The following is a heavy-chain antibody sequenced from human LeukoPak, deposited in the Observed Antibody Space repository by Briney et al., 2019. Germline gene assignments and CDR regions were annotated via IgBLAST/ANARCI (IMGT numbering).Heavy chain of an antibody. D-gene: IGHD2-15*01. CDR1: GGSISSGSYY. CDR2: INHSGST. CDR3: ARYCSGGSCFLDY. J-gene: IGHJ4*02. V-gene: IGHV4-61*01. Sequence: PSETLSLTCTVSGGSISSGSYYWSWIRQPPGKGLEWIGEINHSGSTNYNPSLKSRVTISVDTSKNQFSLKLSSVTADDTAVYYCARYCSGGSCFLDYWGQGTLVTVSS.